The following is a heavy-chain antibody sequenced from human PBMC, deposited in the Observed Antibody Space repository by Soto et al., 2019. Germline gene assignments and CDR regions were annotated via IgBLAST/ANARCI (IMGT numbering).Heavy chain of an antibody. CDR3: AREGHYSNSSGDYYGNWFDP. CDR2: VSYDGTYK. V-gene: IGHV3-30*03. J-gene: IGHJ5*02. Sequence: GGSLRLSCETSGLTFSSYGLHWVRQAPGEGLKWVAVVSYDGTYKYHADSVKGRFTISRDNSRNTLYLQMNSLTVEDTAVYYCAREGHYSNSSGDYYGNWFDPWGQGTRVTVSS. CDR1: GLTFSSYG. D-gene: IGHD3-22*01.